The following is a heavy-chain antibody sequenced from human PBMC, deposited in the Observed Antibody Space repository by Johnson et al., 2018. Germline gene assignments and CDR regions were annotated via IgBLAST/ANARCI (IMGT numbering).Heavy chain of an antibody. CDR2: ISGYNGNT. D-gene: IGHD6-19*01. CDR1: GYIFTDFG. Sequence: QVQLGQSGGEVKKPGASVKVSCKASGYIFTDFGISWVRQAPGQGLEWMGWISGYNGNTNYAENLQGRVTMTTDTSTMTAYMELRSLRSDDTAVYYCAREVGSSGWVLYFDYWGQGTLVTVSS. CDR3: AREVGSSGWVLYFDY. V-gene: IGHV1-18*01. J-gene: IGHJ4*02.